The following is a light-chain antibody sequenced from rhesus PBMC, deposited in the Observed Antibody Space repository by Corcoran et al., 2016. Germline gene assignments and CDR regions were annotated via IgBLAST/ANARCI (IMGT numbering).Light chain of an antibody. CDR3: QQYSSSPFT. Sequence: GDTVTITCRASQSISSWLAWYQQKPGKAPKLLIYKASSLQSGVPSRFSGSGSGTDFTLTISSLQSEDFATNYCQQYSSSPFTFGPGTKLDIK. CDR2: KAS. V-gene: IGKV1-22*01. J-gene: IGKJ3*01. CDR1: QSISSW.